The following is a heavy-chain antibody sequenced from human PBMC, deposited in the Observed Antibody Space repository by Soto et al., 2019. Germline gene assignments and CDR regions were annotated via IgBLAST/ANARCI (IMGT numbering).Heavy chain of an antibody. CDR2: INSDGSST. CDR1: GFTFSSYW. J-gene: IGHJ4*02. Sequence: EVQVVEFGGGLVQPGGSLRLSCAGSGFTFSSYWMYWARQAPGKGLVWVSRINSDGSSTNYADSVKGRFTISRDNAKNTVHLQMNGLRAEDRAVYYCVGGTGYWGQGTLFTVSS. D-gene: IGHD3-16*01. V-gene: IGHV3-74*01. CDR3: VGGTGY.